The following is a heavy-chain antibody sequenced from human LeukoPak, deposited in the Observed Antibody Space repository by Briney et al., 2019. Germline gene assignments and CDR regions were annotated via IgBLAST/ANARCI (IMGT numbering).Heavy chain of an antibody. J-gene: IGHJ3*02. CDR3: ANDPIVVVPAAMNHDAFDI. V-gene: IGHV3-23*01. D-gene: IGHD2-2*01. Sequence: GGSLRLSCAASGFTFSSYAMHWVRQAPGKGLEWVSAISGSGGSTYYADSVKGRFTISRDNSKNTLYLQMNSLRAEDTAVYYCANDPIVVVPAAMNHDAFDIWGQGTMVTVSS. CDR1: GFTFSSYA. CDR2: ISGSGGST.